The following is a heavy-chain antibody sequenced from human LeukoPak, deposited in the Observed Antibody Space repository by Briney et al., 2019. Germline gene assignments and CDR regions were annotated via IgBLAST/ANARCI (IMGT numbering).Heavy chain of an antibody. Sequence: ASVKVSCKASGYTFTGYYMHWVRQAPGQGLEWMGWINPNSGGTNYAQKFQGRVTMTRDTSISTAYMELSRLRSDDTAVYYCARVIAAAGNLLDAFDIWGQGTMVTVSS. D-gene: IGHD6-13*01. V-gene: IGHV1-2*02. J-gene: IGHJ3*02. CDR1: GYTFTGYY. CDR3: ARVIAAAGNLLDAFDI. CDR2: INPNSGGT.